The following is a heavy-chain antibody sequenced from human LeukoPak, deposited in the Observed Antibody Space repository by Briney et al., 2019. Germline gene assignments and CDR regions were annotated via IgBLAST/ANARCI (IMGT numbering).Heavy chain of an antibody. D-gene: IGHD6-13*01. CDR2: IIPILGTA. Sequence: SVKVSCKASGGTFSSYAISWVRQAPGQGLEWMGRIIPILGTANYAQKFQGRVTITADKSTSTAYMELSSLRSEDTAVYYCAFLAAAHPAFDYRGQGTLVTVSS. CDR1: GGTFSSYA. V-gene: IGHV1-69*04. CDR3: AFLAAAHPAFDY. J-gene: IGHJ4*02.